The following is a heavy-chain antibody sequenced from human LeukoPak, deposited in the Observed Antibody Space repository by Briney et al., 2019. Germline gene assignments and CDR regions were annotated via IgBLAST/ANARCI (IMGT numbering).Heavy chain of an antibody. J-gene: IGHJ4*02. V-gene: IGHV3-66*02. CDR3: AGRRVLDASFDY. CDR1: GFTFSSYS. D-gene: IGHD3-16*01. Sequence: GGSLRLSCAASGFTFSSYSMSWVRQAPGKGLEWVSVIYSGDNTYYVESVKGRFTISRDNSKNTLFLQMNRLRAEDTAVYYCAGRRVLDASFDYWGQGTLVTVSS. CDR2: IYSGDNT.